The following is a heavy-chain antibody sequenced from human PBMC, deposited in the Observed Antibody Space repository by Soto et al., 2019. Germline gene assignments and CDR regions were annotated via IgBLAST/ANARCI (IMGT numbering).Heavy chain of an antibody. CDR3: ARLDKGSGYDLTRTFFDP. CDR1: GFTFSSYS. J-gene: IGHJ5*02. D-gene: IGHD5-12*01. CDR2: ISSSSSYI. Sequence: GGSLRLSCAASGFTFSSYSMNWVRQAPGKGLEWVSSISSSSSYIYYADSVKGRFTISRDNAKNSLYLQMNSLRAEDTAVYYCARLDKGSGYDLTRTFFDPWGQGTLVTVSS. V-gene: IGHV3-21*01.